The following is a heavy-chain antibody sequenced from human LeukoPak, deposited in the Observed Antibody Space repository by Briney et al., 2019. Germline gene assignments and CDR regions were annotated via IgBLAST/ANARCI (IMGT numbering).Heavy chain of an antibody. Sequence: ASVKVSCKASGGTFSSYAISWVRQATGQGLEWMGWMNPNSGNTGYAQKFQGRVTMTRNTSISTAYMELSSLRSEDTAVYYCARGDRYSSSRFDIWGQGTMVTVSS. J-gene: IGHJ3*02. CDR3: ARGDRYSSSRFDI. CDR2: MNPNSGNT. D-gene: IGHD6-13*01. CDR1: GGTFSSYA. V-gene: IGHV1-8*02.